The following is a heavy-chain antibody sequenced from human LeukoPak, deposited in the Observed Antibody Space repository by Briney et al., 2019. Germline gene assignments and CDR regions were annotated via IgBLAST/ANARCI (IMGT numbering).Heavy chain of an antibody. V-gene: IGHV3-7*01. J-gene: IGHJ6*04. CDR1: GFTFSSYW. CDR3: AELGITMIGGV. D-gene: IGHD3-10*02. Sequence: GGSLRLSCAASGFTFSSYWMTWGRQAPGKGLEWVANIKHDGSEKYYVDSVKGRFTISRDNAKNSVYLQMNSLRAEDTAVYYCAELGITMIGGVWGKGTTVTISS. CDR2: IKHDGSEK.